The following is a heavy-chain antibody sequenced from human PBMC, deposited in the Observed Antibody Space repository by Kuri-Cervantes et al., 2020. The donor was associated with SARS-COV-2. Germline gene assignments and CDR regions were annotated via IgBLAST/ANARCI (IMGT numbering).Heavy chain of an antibody. Sequence: SETLSLTCTVSGXSISSYYWSWIRQPPGKGLEWIGYIYYSGSXXYNPSLKSRVTMSVDTSKNXFSLKLSSVTAADTAVYYCAXXGHSYGYEXXYYYMDVWGKGTTVTVSS. CDR2: IYYSGSX. CDR3: AXXGHSYGYEXXYYYMDV. V-gene: IGHV4-59*12. CDR1: GXSISSYY. D-gene: IGHD5-18*01. J-gene: IGHJ6*03.